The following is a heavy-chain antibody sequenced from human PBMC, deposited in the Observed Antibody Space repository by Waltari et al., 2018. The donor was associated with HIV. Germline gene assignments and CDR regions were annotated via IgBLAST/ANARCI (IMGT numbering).Heavy chain of an antibody. CDR3: VRDWWKDAYYYSGMDV. D-gene: IGHD1-1*01. V-gene: IGHV6-1*01. Sequence: QVQLQQSGPGLVKPSQTLSLTCAIPGDSVSSTSAAWTWIRQSPSRGLEWLGRTYYRSKWYNDYAVSVKGRITINPDTSKNQFSLQLNSVTPEDTAVYYCVRDWWKDAYYYSGMDVWGQGTTVTVSS. J-gene: IGHJ6*02. CDR2: TYYRSKWYN. CDR1: GDSVSSTSAA.